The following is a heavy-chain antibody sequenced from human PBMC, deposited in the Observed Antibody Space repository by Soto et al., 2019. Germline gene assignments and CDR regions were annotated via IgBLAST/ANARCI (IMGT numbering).Heavy chain of an antibody. Sequence: QLQLQESGSGLVKPSQTLSLTCAVSGGSISSGGYSWSWIRQPPGKGLEYIGYIYHSGSTSYNPSLKSRVTISVDRSKNQFSLKLSSVTAADTAVYYCARVRSGWGIDYWGQGTLVTVSS. CDR3: ARVRSGWGIDY. D-gene: IGHD6-19*01. J-gene: IGHJ4*02. CDR1: GGSISSGGYS. V-gene: IGHV4-30-2*01. CDR2: IYHSGST.